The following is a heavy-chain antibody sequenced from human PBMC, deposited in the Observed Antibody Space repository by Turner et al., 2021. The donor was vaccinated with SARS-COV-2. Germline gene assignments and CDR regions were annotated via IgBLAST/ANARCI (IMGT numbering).Heavy chain of an antibody. J-gene: IGHJ4*02. CDR2: IWYDGSNK. CDR3: ARPIPSYSSGWYGCYFDY. D-gene: IGHD6-19*01. Sequence: QVQLVETGAGVVQPGRSLRLSCAASGVTFSSDGMHWVRQAPCKGLEWVAFIWYDGSNKYYADSVKGQFTISRDNSKNTLYLQMNSLRAEDTAVYYCARPIPSYSSGWYGCYFDYWGQGTLFTVSS. CDR1: GVTFSSDG. V-gene: IGHV3-33*01.